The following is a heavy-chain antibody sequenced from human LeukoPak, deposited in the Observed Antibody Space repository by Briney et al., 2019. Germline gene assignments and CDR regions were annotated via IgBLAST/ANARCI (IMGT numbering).Heavy chain of an antibody. D-gene: IGHD4-17*01. CDR2: ISNSGRTI. Sequence: PGGSLRLSCAASGFTLSDYYMSWIRLAPGKGLEWVSYISNSGRTIYYIDSVKGRSTVSRDNARNSLHLQMSSLRAEDTAVYYCARGRPGEGVDVWGLGTTVTVSS. CDR1: GFTLSDYY. J-gene: IGHJ6*02. CDR3: ARGRPGEGVDV. V-gene: IGHV3-11*01.